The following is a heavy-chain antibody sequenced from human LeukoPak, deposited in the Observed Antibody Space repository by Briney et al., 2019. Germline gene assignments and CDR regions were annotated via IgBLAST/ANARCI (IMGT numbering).Heavy chain of an antibody. Sequence: ASVKVSCKASGYTFISYDINWVRQATGQGLEWMGWMNPNSGSTLYAQKFQGRVTMTRDNSINTAYMELSSLRSEDTAVYYCARGMDDYIVATTSFEYWGQGTLVTVSS. V-gene: IGHV1-8*01. J-gene: IGHJ4*02. D-gene: IGHD5-12*01. CDR1: GYTFISYD. CDR3: ARGMDDYIVATTSFEY. CDR2: MNPNSGST.